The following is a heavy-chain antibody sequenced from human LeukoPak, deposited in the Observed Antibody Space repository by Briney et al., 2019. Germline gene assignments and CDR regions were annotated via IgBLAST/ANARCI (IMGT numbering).Heavy chain of an antibody. D-gene: IGHD6-13*01. CDR3: ARTVRSWKQLVGYYYYYYYMDV. Sequence: WGSLRLSCAASGFTFSSYAMSWVRQPPGKGLEWIGSIYYSGSTYYNPSLKSRVTISVDTSKNQFSLKLSSVTAADTAVYYCARTVRSWKQLVGYYYYYYYMDVWGKGTTVTISS. CDR2: IYYSGST. CDR1: GFTFSSYA. J-gene: IGHJ6*03. V-gene: IGHV4-39*01.